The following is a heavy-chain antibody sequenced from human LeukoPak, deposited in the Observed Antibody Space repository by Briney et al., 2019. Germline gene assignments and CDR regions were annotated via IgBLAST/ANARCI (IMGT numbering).Heavy chain of an antibody. V-gene: IGHV3-7*03. CDR1: GFTFSSYW. CDR2: IKQDGSEK. CDR3: ARDAAHDYGDFYYYYYMDV. D-gene: IGHD4-17*01. J-gene: IGHJ6*03. Sequence: GGSLRLSCAASGFTFSSYWMSWVRQAPGKGLEWVANIKQDGSEKYYVDSVKGRFTISRDNAKNSLYLQMNSPRAEDTALYYCARDAAHDYGDFYYYYYMDVWGKGTTVTVSS.